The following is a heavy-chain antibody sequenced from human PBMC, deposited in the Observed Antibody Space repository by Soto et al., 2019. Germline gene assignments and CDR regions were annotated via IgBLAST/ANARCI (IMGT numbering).Heavy chain of an antibody. V-gene: IGHV5-51*01. CDR3: ARHLDEYSSASGFDY. Sequence: PVESLKISCNGSGYSFSSHWIGWVRQMPWKGLEWMGIIYPGDSNIRYSPSFEGQIDMSADRPINTAYLRLSSLKASDTATYYCARHLDEYSSASGFDYWGQGTLVTVSS. J-gene: IGHJ4*02. CDR1: GYSFSSHW. CDR2: IYPGDSNI. D-gene: IGHD6-6*01.